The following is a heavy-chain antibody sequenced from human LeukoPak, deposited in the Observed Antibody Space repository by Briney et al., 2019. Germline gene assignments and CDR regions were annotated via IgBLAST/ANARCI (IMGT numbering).Heavy chain of an antibody. CDR1: GFTVSSNY. V-gene: IGHV3-53*01. Sequence: PGGSLRLSCAASGFTVSSNYMSWVRQAPGKGLEWVSVIYTGGSTYYADSVKGRFTISRDNSKNTLYLQMNSLRAGDTAVYYCARNLYYYDSSNYFYYWGQGTLVTVSS. J-gene: IGHJ4*02. D-gene: IGHD3-22*01. CDR2: IYTGGST. CDR3: ARNLYYYDSSNYFYY.